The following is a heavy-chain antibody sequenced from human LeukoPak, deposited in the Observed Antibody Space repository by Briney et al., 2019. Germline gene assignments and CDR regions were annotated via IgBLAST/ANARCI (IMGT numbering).Heavy chain of an antibody. CDR3: ATSRSGSGSYYNEGYYFDY. Sequence: GGSLRLSCAASGFTFSSYAMSWVRQAPGKGLEWVSAISGSGGSTYYADSVKGRFTISRDNSKNTLYLQMNSLRAEDTAVYYCATSRSGSGSYYNEGYYFDYWGQGTLVTVSS. V-gene: IGHV3-23*01. CDR2: ISGSGGST. J-gene: IGHJ4*02. CDR1: GFTFSSYA. D-gene: IGHD3-10*01.